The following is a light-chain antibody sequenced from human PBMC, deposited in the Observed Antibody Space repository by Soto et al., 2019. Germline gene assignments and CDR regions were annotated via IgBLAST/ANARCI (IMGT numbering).Light chain of an antibody. CDR3: QKYNSALWT. Sequence: DIQMTQSPSSLSASVGDRVTITCRASQGISNYLAWYQQKPGKVPQLLIYSASVLQSGVPSRFSGSGSETDFTLTISSLQPEDVAAYYWQKYNSALWTCGQGTNVEIK. CDR2: SAS. CDR1: QGISNY. J-gene: IGKJ1*01. V-gene: IGKV1-27*01.